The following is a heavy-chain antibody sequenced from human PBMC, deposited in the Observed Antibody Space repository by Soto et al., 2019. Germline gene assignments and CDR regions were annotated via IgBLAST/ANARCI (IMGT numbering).Heavy chain of an antibody. CDR2: IYRTGST. V-gene: IGHV4-4*02. Sequence: SETLSLTCAVSGGSFTSNNWWTWVRQPPGQGLEWIGEIYRTGSTNYNPSLKSRVTISLDKSENQFSLEVTSLTAADTAVYYCASRDPGTSVDYWGQGTLVTVSS. CDR1: GGSFTSNNW. J-gene: IGHJ4*02. D-gene: IGHD1-7*01. CDR3: ASRDPGTSVDY.